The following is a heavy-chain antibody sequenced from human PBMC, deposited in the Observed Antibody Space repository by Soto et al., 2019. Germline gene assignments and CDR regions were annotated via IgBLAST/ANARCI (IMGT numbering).Heavy chain of an antibody. CDR3: ARGGRWSDGFGLRKHFDY. Sequence: QLQLQESGSGLVKPSQTLSLTCAVSGGSISSGGYSWSWIRQPPGKGLEWIGYIYHSGSTYYNPTLNSRVTIPVDRSKNQFSLELSSVTAADTAVYYCARGGRWSDGFGLRKHFDYWGQGTLVTVSS. CDR1: GGSISSGGYS. D-gene: IGHD2-15*01. V-gene: IGHV4-30-2*01. CDR2: IYHSGST. J-gene: IGHJ4*02.